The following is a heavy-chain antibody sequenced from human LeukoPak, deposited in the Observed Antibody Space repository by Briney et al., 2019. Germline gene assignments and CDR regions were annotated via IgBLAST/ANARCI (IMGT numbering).Heavy chain of an antibody. V-gene: IGHV1-69*06. CDR2: IIPIFGTA. Sequence: GASVKVSCMASVGTFSSYAISWVRQAPGQGLEWMGGIIPIFGTANYAQQFQGSVTITADKSTSSGFMELSNLRTEDTAVYYCASGPEPRGSYFGYWGQGTLVTVSS. D-gene: IGHD1-26*01. J-gene: IGHJ4*02. CDR1: VGTFSSYA. CDR3: ASGPEPRGSYFGY.